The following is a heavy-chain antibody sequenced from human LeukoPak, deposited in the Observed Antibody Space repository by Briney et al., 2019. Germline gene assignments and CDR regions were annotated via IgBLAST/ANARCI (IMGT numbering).Heavy chain of an antibody. Sequence: PGGSLRLSCAASGFTFSRYWMTWVRQAPGKGLEWVANIKQDGTDQYYVDSVKGRFTISRDNAKNSLYLQMNSLRAEDTAVYYCGRVRMIVAVTHPGGLDVWGQGTTVTVSS. D-gene: IGHD3-22*01. CDR3: GRVRMIVAVTHPGGLDV. CDR2: IKQDGTDQ. CDR1: GFTFSRYW. J-gene: IGHJ6*01. V-gene: IGHV3-7*04.